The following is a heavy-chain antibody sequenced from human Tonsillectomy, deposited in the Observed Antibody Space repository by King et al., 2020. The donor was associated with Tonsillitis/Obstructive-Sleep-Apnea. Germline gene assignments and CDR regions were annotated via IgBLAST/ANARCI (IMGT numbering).Heavy chain of an antibody. D-gene: IGHD2-15*01. V-gene: IGHV3-21*01. CDR2: ISSSSRYI. CDR3: ARELDCSGGSCPFDY. Sequence: VQLVESGGGLVKPGGSLRLSCAASGFTFSSYSMNWVRQAPGKGLEWVSSISSSSRYIYYAASVKGRFTISRYNAKNSLYLQMNSLRAEDTAVYYCARELDCSGGSCPFDYWGQGTLVTVSS. J-gene: IGHJ4*02. CDR1: GFTFSSYS.